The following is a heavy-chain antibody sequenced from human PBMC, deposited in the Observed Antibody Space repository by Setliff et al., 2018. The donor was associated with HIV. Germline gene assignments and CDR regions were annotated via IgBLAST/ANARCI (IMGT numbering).Heavy chain of an antibody. CDR3: AKGFYYDSGDGRVRAFDI. CDR2: ISDDGSNT. D-gene: IGHD3-22*01. Sequence: PGGSLRLSCAASGFTFSSYGMHWVRQAPGKGLEWVAVISDDGSNTYYADSVKGRFTISRDNSKNTLYLQMNSLRAEDTAVYFCAKGFYYDSGDGRVRAFDIWGQGTMVTVSS. V-gene: IGHV3-30*12. J-gene: IGHJ3*02. CDR1: GFTFSSYG.